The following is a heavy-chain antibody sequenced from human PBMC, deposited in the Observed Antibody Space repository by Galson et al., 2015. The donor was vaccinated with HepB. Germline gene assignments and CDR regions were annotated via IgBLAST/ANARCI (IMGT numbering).Heavy chain of an antibody. D-gene: IGHD5-12*01. CDR1: GYTFTSYG. CDR3: VRGKGGYDPKKFDY. J-gene: IGHJ4*02. Sequence: SVKVSCKASGYTFTSYGISWVRQAPGQGLEWMGWISAYNGNTNYAQKLQGRVTMTTDTSTSTAYMELRSLRSDDTAVYYCVRGKGGYDPKKFDYWGQGTLVTVSS. V-gene: IGHV1-18*01. CDR2: ISAYNGNT.